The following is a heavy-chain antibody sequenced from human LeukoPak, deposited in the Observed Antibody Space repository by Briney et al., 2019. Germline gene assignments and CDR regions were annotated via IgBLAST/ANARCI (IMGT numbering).Heavy chain of an antibody. D-gene: IGHD3-3*01. CDR1: GGSFIGYY. CDR2: INHSGST. CDR3: ARGGYTIFGVVLGY. J-gene: IGHJ4*02. V-gene: IGHV4-34*01. Sequence: SETLSLTCAVYGGSFIGYYWSWIRQPPGKGLEWIGEINHSGSTNYNPSLKSRVTISVDTSKNQFSLKLSSVTAADTAVYYCARGGYTIFGVVLGYWGQGTLVTVSS.